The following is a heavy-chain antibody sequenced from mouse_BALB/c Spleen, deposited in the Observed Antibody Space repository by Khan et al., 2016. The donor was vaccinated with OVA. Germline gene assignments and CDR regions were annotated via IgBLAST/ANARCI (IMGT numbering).Heavy chain of an antibody. CDR1: GFTFSNYA. CDR2: ISSGGKT. J-gene: IGHJ3*01. V-gene: IGHV5-6-5*01. Sequence: EVELVESGGGLVKPGGSLKLSCAASGFTFSNYAMSWVRQTPEKRLEWVASISSGGKTYYSDSVKGRFTISRDNARNILNLQMSSLRSEDTARYYCVRGDGSAYWGQGTLVTVSA. CDR3: VRGDGSAY.